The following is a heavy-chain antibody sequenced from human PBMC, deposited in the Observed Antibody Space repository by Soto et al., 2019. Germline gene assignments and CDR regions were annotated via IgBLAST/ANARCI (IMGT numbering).Heavy chain of an antibody. D-gene: IGHD3-9*01. V-gene: IGHV4-59*01. Sequence: QVQLQESGPGLVKPSETLSLTCTVSGGSISSYYWSWIRQPPGKGLEWIGYIYYSGSTNYNPSLKSRVTISVDTSKNQFSLKLSSVTAADTAVYYCARSPIHWYFDLWGRGTLVTVSS. CDR1: GGSISSYY. CDR3: ARSPIHWYFDL. CDR2: IYYSGST. J-gene: IGHJ2*01.